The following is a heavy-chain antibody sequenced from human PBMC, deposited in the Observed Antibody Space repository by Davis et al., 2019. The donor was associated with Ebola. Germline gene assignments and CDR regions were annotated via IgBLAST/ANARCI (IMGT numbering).Heavy chain of an antibody. J-gene: IGHJ4*02. V-gene: IGHV1-18*01. Sequence: ASVMVFCKASAYTFTSYGISRVRHAPGQGLEWMGWISAYNGNTNYAQKLQGRVTMTTDTYTSTAYMELRSLRSDDTAVYYCARDRGMVTEYYFDYWGQGTLVTVSS. D-gene: IGHD4-23*01. CDR2: ISAYNGNT. CDR1: AYTFTSYG. CDR3: ARDRGMVTEYYFDY.